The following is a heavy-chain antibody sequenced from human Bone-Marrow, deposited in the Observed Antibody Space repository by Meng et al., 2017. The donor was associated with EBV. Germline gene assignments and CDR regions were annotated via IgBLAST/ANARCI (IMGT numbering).Heavy chain of an antibody. D-gene: IGHD6-13*01. V-gene: IGHV1-2*06. Sequence: VQVVQSGAGGKKPGASGAVSCKASGCSATGDYSPWVRQPPAQRLEVMGRINTNSGGTNNAQKFQGRVTLSRVTSISTAYMELSRLKSDYTAVYYCASVLGVIAAVPGYWGQGTLVTVSS. CDR1: GCSATGDY. CDR2: INTNSGGT. CDR3: ASVLGVIAAVPGY. J-gene: IGHJ4*02.